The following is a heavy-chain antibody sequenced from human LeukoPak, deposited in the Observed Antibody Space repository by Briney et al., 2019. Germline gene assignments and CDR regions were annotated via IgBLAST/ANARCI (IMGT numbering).Heavy chain of an antibody. CDR2: INPNSGGT. V-gene: IGHV1-2*02. CDR3: ARDRRLGLVGALVYYFDY. D-gene: IGHD1-26*01. Sequence: ASVKVSCKASGYTFTGYYMHWVRQAPGQGLEWMGWINPNSGGTNYAQKFQGRVTVTRDTSISTAYMELSRLRSDDTAVYYCARDRRLGLVGALVYYFDYWGQGTLVTVSS. CDR1: GYTFTGYY. J-gene: IGHJ4*02.